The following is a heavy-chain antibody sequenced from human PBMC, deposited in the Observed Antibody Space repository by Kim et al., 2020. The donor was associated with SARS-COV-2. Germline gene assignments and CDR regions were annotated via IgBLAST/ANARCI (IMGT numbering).Heavy chain of an antibody. CDR2: YT. CDR3: ARRRVGGMDV. V-gene: IGHV5-10-1*01. Sequence: YTKYSPSFQGHVTITANKSISTAYLQWSSLKASDTAMYYCARRRVGGMDVWGQGTTVTVSS. J-gene: IGHJ6*02.